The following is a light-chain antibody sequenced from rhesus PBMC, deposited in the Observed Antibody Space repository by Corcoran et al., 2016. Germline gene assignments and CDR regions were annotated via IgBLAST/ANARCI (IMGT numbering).Light chain of an antibody. CDR2: GAS. CDR3: YQHSSGYFT. CDR1: QSVSSY. J-gene: IGKJ3*01. Sequence: QVILTQSPATLSLSPGERATLSCRASQSVSSYLAWYQQKPGQAPRLLLYGASSRATGIPDRFRGSGSGTYFTLTISSLEPEDVGVYHCYQHSSGYFTFGPGTKLDIK. V-gene: IGKV3-10*01.